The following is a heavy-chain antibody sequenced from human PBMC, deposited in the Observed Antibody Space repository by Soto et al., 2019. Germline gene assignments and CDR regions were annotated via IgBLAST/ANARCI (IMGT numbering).Heavy chain of an antibody. CDR3: ARSVAVPGAHIDY. J-gene: IGHJ4*02. Sequence: QVQLQESGPGLVKPSETLSLTCSVSGGSISGSYWSWIRQSPGKGLEWLGYVYYTGSTNYSPSLRSRVSISVDTSKNAFSLRLSSLTAADTAVYFCARSVAVPGAHIDYWGQGTQVTVSS. CDR1: GGSISGSY. D-gene: IGHD6-19*01. CDR2: VYYTGST. V-gene: IGHV4-59*01.